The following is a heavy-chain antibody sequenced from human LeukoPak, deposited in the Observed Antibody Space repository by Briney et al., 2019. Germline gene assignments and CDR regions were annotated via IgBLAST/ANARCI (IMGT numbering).Heavy chain of an antibody. CDR2: IYSGGST. D-gene: IGHD3-22*01. CDR3: ARDQGGRGSGYYV. J-gene: IGHJ4*02. V-gene: IGHV3-53*04. CDR1: GFTVSSNY. Sequence: GGSLRVSCAASGFTVSSNYMSWVRQAPGNGLEWVSVIYSGGSTYYADSVKGRFTISRHNSKNTLYLQMNSLRAEDTAVYYCARDQGGRGSGYYVWGQGTLVTVSS.